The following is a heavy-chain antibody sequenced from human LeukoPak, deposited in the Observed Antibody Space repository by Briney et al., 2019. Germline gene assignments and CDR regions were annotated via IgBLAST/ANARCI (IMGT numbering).Heavy chain of an antibody. D-gene: IGHD3-10*01. CDR1: GYTFTSYD. CDR2: MNPNSGDT. V-gene: IGHV1-8*01. CDR3: ARLLWFGELGGE. Sequence: ASVKVSCKASGYTFTSYDINWVRQATGQGLEWMGWMNPNSGDTGYAQKFQGRVTMTRNTSISTAYMELSSLRSEDTAVYYCARLLWFGELGGEWGQGTLVTVSS. J-gene: IGHJ4*02.